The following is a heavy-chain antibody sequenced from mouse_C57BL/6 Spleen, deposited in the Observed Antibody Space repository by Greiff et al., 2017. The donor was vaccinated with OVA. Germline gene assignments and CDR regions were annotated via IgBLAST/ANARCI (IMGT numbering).Heavy chain of an antibody. CDR1: GYTFTDYY. CDR3: ARRVVGYYFDY. D-gene: IGHD1-1*01. J-gene: IGHJ2*01. Sequence: VQLQQSGPVLVKPGASVKMSCKASGYTFTDYYMNWVKQSPGKSLEWIGVINPYNGGTSYNQKFKGKATLTVDKSASTAYMELNSLTSEDSAVYYCARRVVGYYFDYWGQGTTLTVSS. V-gene: IGHV1-19*01. CDR2: INPYNGGT.